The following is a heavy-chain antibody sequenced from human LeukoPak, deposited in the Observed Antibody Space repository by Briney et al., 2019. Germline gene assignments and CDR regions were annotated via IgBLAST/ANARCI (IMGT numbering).Heavy chain of an antibody. CDR2: ISRGGTFV. D-gene: IGHD3-10*01. V-gene: IGHV3-21*01. CDR3: ATLACAVENCPRAGRALGGY. J-gene: IGHJ4*02. CDR1: GFTFRSYT. Sequence: PGGSLRLSFTGSGFTFRSYTLHWVRQAPGKELEWVLSISRGGTFVFYADSVTGRFTISRDNAGKFLYLQMDSLRAEDTAVYYCATLACAVENCPRAGRALGGYWGQGTLVTVSS.